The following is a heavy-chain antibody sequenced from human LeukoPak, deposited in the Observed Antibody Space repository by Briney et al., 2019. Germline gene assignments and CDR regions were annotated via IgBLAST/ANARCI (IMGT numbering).Heavy chain of an antibody. V-gene: IGHV3-33*01. CDR3: ARAGIIMVRGVIPLLQP. D-gene: IGHD3-10*01. CDR1: GGAFSSYG. Sequence: PGGSLRLSCAASGGAFSSYGTNGVRQAPGKGLEWVAVIWFDRSTQNYADSVKGRFTISRDNSNNTVHLPMNSLTAEDPAVHYRARAGIIMVRGVIPLLQPWGQGTLVTVSS. J-gene: IGHJ4*02. CDR2: IWFDRSTQ.